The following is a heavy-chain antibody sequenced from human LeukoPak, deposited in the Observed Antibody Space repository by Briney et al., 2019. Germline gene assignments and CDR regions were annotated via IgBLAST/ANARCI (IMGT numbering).Heavy chain of an antibody. CDR3: AKEPQPGSNYYGLDV. D-gene: IGHD3-10*01. V-gene: IGHV3-30*18. Sequence: PGGSLRLSCAASGFTFRTCGMHWVRQAPGKGLQWLAFISHDGSNALYADSVKGRFTISRDTSKNTLFLQMNSLRGEDTAVYYCAKEPQPGSNYYGLDVWGLGTTVTVSS. CDR2: ISHDGSNA. CDR1: GFTFRTCG. J-gene: IGHJ6*02.